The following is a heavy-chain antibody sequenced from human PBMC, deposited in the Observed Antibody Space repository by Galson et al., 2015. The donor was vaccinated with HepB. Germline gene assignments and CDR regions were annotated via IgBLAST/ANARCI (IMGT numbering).Heavy chain of an antibody. CDR3: ARSPGYCSTTSCYHYYFDY. V-gene: IGHV5-10-1*01. Sequence: QSGAEVKKPGESLRISRKGSGYTFTSYWIIWVRQMPGKGLEWMGRIDPSDSYTNFSPSFQGHVTISADKSISTAYLQWSSLKASDTAMYYCARSPGYCSTTSCYHYYFDYWGQGTLVTVSS. CDR2: IDPSDSYT. CDR1: GYTFTSYW. J-gene: IGHJ4*02. D-gene: IGHD2-2*01.